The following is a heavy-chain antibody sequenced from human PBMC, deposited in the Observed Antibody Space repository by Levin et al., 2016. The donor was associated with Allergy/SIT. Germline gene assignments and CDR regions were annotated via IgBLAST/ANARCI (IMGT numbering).Heavy chain of an antibody. V-gene: IGHV4-61*02. CDR3: ARSSLGGARPFDH. D-gene: IGHD6-25*01. CDR2: IYVTGTT. J-gene: IGHJ4*02. CDR1: NGSISSGGYY. Sequence: SETLSLTCTVSNGSISSGGYYWSWIRQSAGEGLEWIGRIYVTGTTDYNPSLKTRLTISFGSSENQFALKVTSVTTADTAVYYCARSSLGGARPFDHWGQGTLVTVSS.